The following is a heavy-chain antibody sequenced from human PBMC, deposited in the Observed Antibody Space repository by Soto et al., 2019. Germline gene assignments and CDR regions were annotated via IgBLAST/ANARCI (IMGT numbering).Heavy chain of an antibody. CDR2: IYHSGST. CDR1: GGSISSSNW. V-gene: IGHV4-4*02. CDR3: ARDGRSSHCFAP. D-gene: IGHD6-6*01. J-gene: IGHJ5*02. Sequence: QVQLQESGPGLVKPSGTLSLTCAVSGGSISSSNWWSWVRQPPGKGLEWIGEIYHSGSTNYNPSLRSRVTISLDKSTHPFSLKLSSVTAADTAVYYCARDGRSSHCFAPWGQGTLVTVSS.